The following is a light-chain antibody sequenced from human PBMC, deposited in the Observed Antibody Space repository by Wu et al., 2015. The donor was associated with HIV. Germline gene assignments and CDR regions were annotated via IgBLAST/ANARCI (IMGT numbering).Light chain of an antibody. CDR2: AAS. V-gene: IGKV1-39*01. Sequence: DVQMTQSPSSLSASVGDRVTITCRASENIRDFLNWYQQKPGQAPKLLIYAASSLQSGVPSRFRGSGSGTDFTLTISSLQPEDFGTYYCQQSYNTPPWTFGQGTKVEMK. CDR1: ENIRDF. CDR3: QQSYNTPPWT. J-gene: IGKJ1*01.